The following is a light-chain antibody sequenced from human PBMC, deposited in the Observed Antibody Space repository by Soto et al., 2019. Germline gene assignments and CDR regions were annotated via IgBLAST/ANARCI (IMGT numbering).Light chain of an antibody. V-gene: IGLV2-14*03. J-gene: IGLJ1*01. CDR1: SSEVGGYNY. CDR2: DVS. CDR3: SSYTTSNTRQIA. Sequence: QSALTQPASVSGSPGQSITISCTGTSSEVGGYNYVSWYQHHPGKAPKLMIYDVSNRPSGVSNRFSGSKSGNTASLTISGLQPEDEADYYCSSYTTSNTRQIAFGTGTKVTVL.